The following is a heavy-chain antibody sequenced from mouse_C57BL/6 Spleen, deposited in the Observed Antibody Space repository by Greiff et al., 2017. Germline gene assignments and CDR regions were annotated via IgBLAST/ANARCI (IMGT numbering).Heavy chain of an antibody. J-gene: IGHJ1*03. D-gene: IGHD2-3*01. V-gene: IGHV5-9-1*02. CDR2: ISSGGDYI. CDR1: GFTFSSYA. CDR3: TRGDGYHWYFDV. Sequence: EVKLMESGEGLVKPGGSLKLSCAASGFTFSSYALSWVRQTPEKRLEWVAYISSGGDYIYYADTVKGRFTLSRDNARNTLYLQMSSLKSEDTAMYYCTRGDGYHWYFDVWGTGTTVTVSS.